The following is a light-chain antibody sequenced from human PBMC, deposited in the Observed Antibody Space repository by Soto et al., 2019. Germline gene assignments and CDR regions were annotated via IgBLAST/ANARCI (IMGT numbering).Light chain of an antibody. J-gene: IGKJ1*01. Sequence: EIVLTQSPGTLSLSPGERATLSCRASQSVSSSYLAWYQQKPGQAPRLHIYGASSRATGIPDRCSGSGSGTDFSLTISRLEPEDFAAYYCQQYGSSPWTFGQGTKVEIK. CDR1: QSVSSSY. V-gene: IGKV3-20*01. CDR2: GAS. CDR3: QQYGSSPWT.